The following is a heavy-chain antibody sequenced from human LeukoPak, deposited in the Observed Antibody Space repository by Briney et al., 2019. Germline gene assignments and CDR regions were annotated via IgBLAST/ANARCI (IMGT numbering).Heavy chain of an antibody. CDR3: ARDRSIGLPSLYYYYMDV. J-gene: IGHJ6*03. V-gene: IGHV3-9*01. D-gene: IGHD5-12*01. CDR2: INWNSNRI. Sequence: GGSLRLSCAASGFTFDDYAMHWVRQAPGKGLEWVSGINWNSNRISYADSVKGRFTISRDNAKNSLYLQMNSLRAEDTAVYYCARDRSIGLPSLYYYYMDVWGKGTTVTVSS. CDR1: GFTFDDYA.